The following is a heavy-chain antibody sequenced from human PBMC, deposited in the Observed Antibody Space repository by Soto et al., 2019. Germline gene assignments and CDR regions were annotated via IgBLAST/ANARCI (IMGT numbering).Heavy chain of an antibody. CDR3: AKVIAVDVAYYYGMDV. V-gene: IGHV3-23*01. J-gene: IGHJ6*02. CDR1: GFTFTNYS. CDR2: ISGSGVST. D-gene: IGHD6-19*01. Sequence: PXVSLRLSCAASGFTFTNYSMNWVRQAPGKGLEWVSAISGSGVSTYYADSVKGRFTVSRDNSKDTLYLEMNSLRDEDTAKYYCAKVIAVDVAYYYGMDVWGLGTTVTVSS.